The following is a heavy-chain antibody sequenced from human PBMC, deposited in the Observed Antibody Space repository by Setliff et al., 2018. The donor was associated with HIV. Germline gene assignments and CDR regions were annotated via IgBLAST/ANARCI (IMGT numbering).Heavy chain of an antibody. CDR3: ARAAGYSSSWHRYAFEI. CDR2: ISAYNGNT. CDR1: GYTFTSYG. D-gene: IGHD6-13*01. J-gene: IGHJ3*02. V-gene: IGHV1-18*01. Sequence: ASVKVSCKASGYTFTSYGITWVRQAPGQGLEWMGWISAYNGNTNYAQKLQGRVTLTTDTSTSTAYMELSSLRSDDTAVYYCARAAGYSSSWHRYAFEIWGQGTMVTVSS.